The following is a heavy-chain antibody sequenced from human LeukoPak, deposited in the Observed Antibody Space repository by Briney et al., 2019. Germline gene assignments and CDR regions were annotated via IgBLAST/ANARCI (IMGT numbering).Heavy chain of an antibody. CDR3: ASGSIAAHDVRDY. V-gene: IGHV4-59*08. CDR1: GGSISSYY. J-gene: IGHJ4*02. D-gene: IGHD6-6*01. Sequence: SETLSLTCTVSGGSISSYYWSWIRQPPGKGLEWIGYVYYTGSTNYNPSLKSRVTISVDTSKNQFSLKLSSVTAADTGVYYCASGSIAAHDVRDYWGQGTLVTVSS. CDR2: VYYTGST.